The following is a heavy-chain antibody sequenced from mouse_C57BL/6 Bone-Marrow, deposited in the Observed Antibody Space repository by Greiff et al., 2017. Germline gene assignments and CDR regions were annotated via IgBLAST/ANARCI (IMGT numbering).Heavy chain of an antibody. CDR2: IYPNNGGT. V-gene: IGHV1-26*01. CDR1: GYTFTDYY. J-gene: IGHJ1*03. Sequence: EVKLQQSGPELVKPGASVKISCKASGYTFTDYYMNWVKQSPGKSLEWIGDIYPNNGGTSYNQQFKGKATLTVDKYSSTAYMEIRSLTSDDSAVYYCARHGSGHWYFDVWGTGTTVTVSS. CDR3: ARHGSGHWYFDV. D-gene: IGHD1-1*01.